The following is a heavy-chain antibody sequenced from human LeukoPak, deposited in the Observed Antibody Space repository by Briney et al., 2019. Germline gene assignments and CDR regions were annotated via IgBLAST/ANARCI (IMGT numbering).Heavy chain of an antibody. Sequence: ASVKVSCKASGYTFTGYYMHWVRQAPGQGLEWMGWINPNSGGTKYAQKLQGRVTMTRDTSISTGDMELSRLRSDDTAVYYCARGEVSSWYDYFQHWGQGSLVTVSS. V-gene: IGHV1-2*02. J-gene: IGHJ1*01. CDR2: INPNSGGT. CDR3: ARGEVSSWYDYFQH. D-gene: IGHD6-13*01. CDR1: GYTFTGYY.